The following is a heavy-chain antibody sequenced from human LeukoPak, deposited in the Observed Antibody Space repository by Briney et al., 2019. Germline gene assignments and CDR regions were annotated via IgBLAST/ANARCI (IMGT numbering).Heavy chain of an antibody. J-gene: IGHJ3*02. CDR3: AKCDLVVVAAWYFDI. V-gene: IGHV3-30-3*02. CDR2: ISYDGSNK. CDR1: GFTFSSYA. Sequence: GGSLRLSCAASGFTFSSYAMHWVRQAPGKGLEWVAVISYDGSNKYYADSVKGRFTISRDNSKNTLYLQMNSLRAEDTAVYYCAKCDLVVVAAWYFDIWGQGTMVTVSS. D-gene: IGHD2-15*01.